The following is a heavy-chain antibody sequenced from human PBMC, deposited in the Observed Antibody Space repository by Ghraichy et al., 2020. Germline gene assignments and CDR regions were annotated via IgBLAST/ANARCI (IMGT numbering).Heavy chain of an antibody. CDR1: GFTFSAYS. V-gene: IGHV3-21*01. D-gene: IGHD4-17*01. CDR2: ITTSSSYI. Sequence: GGSLRLSCAASGFTFSAYSLNWVRQAPGKGLEWVSSITTSSSYIFYADSVKGRFTISRDDAKNSLYLQMNSLRAEDTAVYYCARDQRLAEYGDYVNPIKDGYFDLWGRGTLVTVSS. CDR3: ARDQRLAEYGDYVNPIKDGYFDL. J-gene: IGHJ2*01.